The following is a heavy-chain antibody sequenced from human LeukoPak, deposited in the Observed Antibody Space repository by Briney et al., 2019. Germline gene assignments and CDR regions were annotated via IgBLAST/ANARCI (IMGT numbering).Heavy chain of an antibody. CDR1: GFTFSSYA. J-gene: IGHJ4*02. CDR2: ISGSGGSA. CDR3: AKYSSGWYYYFDY. V-gene: IGHV3-23*01. D-gene: IGHD6-19*01. Sequence: GGSLRLSCAASGFTFSSYAMSWVRLAPGKGLEWVSGISGSGGSAYYADSVEGRFTISRDNSRHTLYLQMNSLRAEDTAVYYCAKYSSGWYYYFDYWGQGTLVTVSS.